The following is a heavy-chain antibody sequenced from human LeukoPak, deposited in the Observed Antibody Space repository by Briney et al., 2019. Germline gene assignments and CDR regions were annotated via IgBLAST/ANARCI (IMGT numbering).Heavy chain of an antibody. J-gene: IGHJ4*02. V-gene: IGHV6-1*01. Sequence: RPQTLSLTCVLSGDTLSSNTVAWDWIRQSPTRGFESQVRTYIRSKCFTDYAISVKSRITINPDTSKNQFSLQLISVTPEDTAVYYCASDRGAGPTNLYYFDYWGQGTLVTVSA. CDR3: ASDRGAGPTNLYYFDY. D-gene: IGHD6-19*01. CDR1: GDTLSSNTVA. CDR2: TYIRSKCFT.